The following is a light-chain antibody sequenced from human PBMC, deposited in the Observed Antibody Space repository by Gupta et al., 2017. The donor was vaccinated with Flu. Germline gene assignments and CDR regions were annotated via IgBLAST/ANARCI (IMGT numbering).Light chain of an antibody. CDR3: GTWDSSLSAWV. J-gene: IGLJ3*02. V-gene: IGLV1-51*02. CDR1: SSNIENNY. CDR2: ENN. Sequence: SSSNIENNYVSWYQQLPGTAPKLLIYENNKRPSGIPDRFSGSKSDTSATLGITGLQTGDEAEYYCGTWDSSLSAWVFGGGTKLTVL.